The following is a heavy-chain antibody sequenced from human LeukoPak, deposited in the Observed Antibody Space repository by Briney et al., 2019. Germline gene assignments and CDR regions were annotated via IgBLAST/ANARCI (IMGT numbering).Heavy chain of an antibody. V-gene: IGHV4-59*12. CDR1: GGSISSYY. CDR3: ARSIVATTFDY. Sequence: SETLSLTCTVSGGSISSYYWSWIRQPPGKGLEWIGYIYYSGSTIHNPSLKSRVTISVDTSKNQFSLKLSSVTAADTAVYYCARSIVATTFDYWGQGTLVTVSS. CDR2: IYYSGST. D-gene: IGHD5-12*01. J-gene: IGHJ4*02.